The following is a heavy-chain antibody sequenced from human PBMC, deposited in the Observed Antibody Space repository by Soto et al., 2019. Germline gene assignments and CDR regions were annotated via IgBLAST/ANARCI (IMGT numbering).Heavy chain of an antibody. Sequence: DVQLLESGGGLAQRGGSLRLSCAASGFSFSTYGMTWVRQAPGKGLEWVSYGGSGGSTYYADSVKGRFTISRDNSKNTLYLPMNSLRAEDKAVYYCVKFRGRAYHYYYMDVWGNGTTVTVSS. D-gene: IGHD3-16*01. J-gene: IGHJ6*03. CDR2: YGGSGGST. V-gene: IGHV3-23*01. CDR3: VKFRGRAYHYYYMDV. CDR1: GFSFSTYG.